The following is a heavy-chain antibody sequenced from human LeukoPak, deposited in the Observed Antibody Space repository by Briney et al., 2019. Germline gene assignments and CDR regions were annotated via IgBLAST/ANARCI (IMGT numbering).Heavy chain of an antibody. Sequence: SETLSLTCTVSGGSISSGGYYWSWIRQHPGKGLEWIGYIYYSGSTYYNPSLKSRVTISVDTSKNQFSLKLSSVTAADTAVYYCARETYYYDSSGSPGAFDIWGQGTVVTVSS. CDR2: IYYSGST. CDR3: ARETYYYDSSGSPGAFDI. CDR1: GGSISSGGYY. J-gene: IGHJ3*02. V-gene: IGHV4-31*03. D-gene: IGHD3-22*01.